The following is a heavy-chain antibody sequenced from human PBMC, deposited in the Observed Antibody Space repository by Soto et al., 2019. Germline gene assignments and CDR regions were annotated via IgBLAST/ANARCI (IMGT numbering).Heavy chain of an antibody. Sequence: PGGSLRLSCAASGFTFTRYSMNWVRQAPGKGLEWVSSISSTTNYIYYGDSMKGRFTISRDNAKNSLYLEMNSLRAEDTAVCHCARESEDLTSNFDYWVQGTLVTVSS. CDR3: ARESEDLTSNFDY. CDR2: ISSTTNYI. V-gene: IGHV3-21*06. J-gene: IGHJ4*02. CDR1: GFTFTRYS.